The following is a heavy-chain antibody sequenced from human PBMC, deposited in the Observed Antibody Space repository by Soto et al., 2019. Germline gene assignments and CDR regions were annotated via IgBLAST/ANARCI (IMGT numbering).Heavy chain of an antibody. CDR1: GFTFSSYW. CDR3: ARDSGYCSSTSCYYGMDV. V-gene: IGHV3-7*04. Sequence: EVQLVESGGGLVQPGGSLRLSCAASGFTFSSYWMSWVRQAPGKGLEWVANIKQDGSEKYYVDSVKGRFTISRDNAKNSLYLLMNSLRAEDTAVYYCARDSGYCSSTSCYYGMDVWGQGTTVTVSS. J-gene: IGHJ6*02. CDR2: IKQDGSEK. D-gene: IGHD2-2*01.